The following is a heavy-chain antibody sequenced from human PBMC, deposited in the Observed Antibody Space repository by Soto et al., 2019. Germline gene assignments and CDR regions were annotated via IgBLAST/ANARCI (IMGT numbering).Heavy chain of an antibody. Sequence: GASVKVSFKVSGYSLSELSIHWLRQAPGKGLEWMGGLDAEDGETIYAQKLQGRGTMTEDTSTDTAYMELSSLTSEDTAMYYCATLPRTIERTPAAIWSFDSWGQGTLVTVS. CDR3: ATLPRTIERTPAAIWSFDS. CDR1: GYSLSELS. CDR2: LDAEDGET. J-gene: IGHJ4*02. V-gene: IGHV1-24*01. D-gene: IGHD2-2*01.